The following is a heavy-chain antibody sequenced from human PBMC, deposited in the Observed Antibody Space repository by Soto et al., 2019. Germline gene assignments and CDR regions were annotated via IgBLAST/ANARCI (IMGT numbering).Heavy chain of an antibody. CDR3: ARGLSAWFGELLKGGVPFDY. CDR1: GYTFTSYG. J-gene: IGHJ4*02. V-gene: IGHV1-18*01. Sequence: QVQLVQSGAEVKKPGASVKVSCKASGYTFTSYGISWVRQAPGQGLEWMGWISAYNGNTNYAQKLQGRVTMTTDTSTSTAYMELRSLGSDDTAVYYCARGLSAWFGELLKGGVPFDYWGQGTLVTVSS. D-gene: IGHD3-10*01. CDR2: ISAYNGNT.